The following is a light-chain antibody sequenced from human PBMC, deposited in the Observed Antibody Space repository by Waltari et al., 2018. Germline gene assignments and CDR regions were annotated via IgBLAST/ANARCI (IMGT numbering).Light chain of an antibody. J-gene: IGLJ2*01. CDR3: SSYISSDTLEL. CDR2: DVS. V-gene: IGLV2-14*03. CDR1: SSDVGGYNY. Sequence: QSALTQPASVSGSPGQSITISCTGTSSDVGGYNYVSWYQQHHGKAPKLIIFDVSNRPSGVSSRFSGSKSGNTASRTIAGLQAQDEADYYCSSYISSDTLELFGGGTSLTVL.